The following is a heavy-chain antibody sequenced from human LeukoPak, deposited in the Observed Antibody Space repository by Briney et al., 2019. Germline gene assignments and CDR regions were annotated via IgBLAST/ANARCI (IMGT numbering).Heavy chain of an antibody. D-gene: IGHD5-24*01. J-gene: IGHJ4*02. CDR2: IKPDGSKK. CDR3: ARDRGWLQFDY. Sequence: PGGSLRLSCTASGITFSTSWMNWVRQAPGKGLEWVASIKPDGSKKYYADSVRGRFTTSRDNGENSLYLQMNSLRVDDTAVYYCARDRGWLQFDYWGQGALVTVSS. V-gene: IGHV3-7*01. CDR1: GITFSTSW.